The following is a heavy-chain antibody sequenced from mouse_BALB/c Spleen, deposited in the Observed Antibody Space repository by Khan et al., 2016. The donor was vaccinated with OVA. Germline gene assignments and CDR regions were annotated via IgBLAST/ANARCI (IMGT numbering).Heavy chain of an antibody. J-gene: IGHJ3*01. CDR1: GFSLTSYG. V-gene: IGHV2-2*02. CDR3: ARNYDYDEGLAY. CDR2: IWSGGST. Sequence: QVQLQQSGPGLVQPSQSLSITCTVSGFSLTSYGIHWVRQSPGKGLVWLGVIWSGGSTDYNVVFISRLNFSKDNSKSQVFFKMNSLHANDTAIYYCARNYDYDEGLAYWGQGTLVTVSA. D-gene: IGHD2-4*01.